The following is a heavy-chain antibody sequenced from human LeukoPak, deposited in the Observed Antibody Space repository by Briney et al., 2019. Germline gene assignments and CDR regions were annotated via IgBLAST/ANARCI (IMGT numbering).Heavy chain of an antibody. CDR2: ISGSGDLT. D-gene: IGHD3-9*01. J-gene: IGHJ4*02. CDR1: GFTFSSYA. CDR3: AKGGIYNIPFDY. V-gene: IGHV3-23*01. Sequence: GGSLSLSCAASGFTFSSYAMTWVRQAPGKGLEWVSGISGSGDLTYYAGSVKGRFTISRDNSKNTLSLQMNSLRAEDTAVYYCAKGGIYNIPFDYWGQGTLVTVSS.